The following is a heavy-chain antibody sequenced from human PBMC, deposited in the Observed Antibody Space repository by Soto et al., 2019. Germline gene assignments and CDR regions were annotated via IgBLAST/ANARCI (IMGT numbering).Heavy chain of an antibody. Sequence: QVQLHESGPGLVKPSETLSLTCSVSGGSMNSYYWSWIRQSPGKGLEWLGYIYNSGDTKYNPSLHSRIPISVDTTKNHFSLRLTSVTAADTAVYYCARDRNKLWKNDAFDIWGQGTMVTVSS. CDR3: ARDRNKLWKNDAFDI. CDR1: GGSMNSYY. V-gene: IGHV4-59*01. D-gene: IGHD3-3*01. J-gene: IGHJ3*02. CDR2: IYNSGDT.